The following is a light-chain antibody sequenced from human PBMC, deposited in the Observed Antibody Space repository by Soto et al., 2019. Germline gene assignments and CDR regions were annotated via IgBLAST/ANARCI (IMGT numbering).Light chain of an antibody. CDR2: EVA. CDR1: NGDIGAHDY. CDR3: SSYTRSTTLVV. V-gene: IGLV2-14*01. Sequence: QSALTQPASVSASPGQSITIFCTGTNGDIGAHDYVSWYQQHPGTAPKLLIYEVANRPLGVSDRFSGSKSGNTASLTISGLRAEDEVDYYCSSYTRSTTLVVFGGGTKLTVL. J-gene: IGLJ2*01.